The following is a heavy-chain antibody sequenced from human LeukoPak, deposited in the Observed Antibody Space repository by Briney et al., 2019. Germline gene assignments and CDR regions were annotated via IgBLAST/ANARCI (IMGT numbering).Heavy chain of an antibody. CDR1: GFTFSSYW. D-gene: IGHD3-16*01. CDR2: INHNGNVN. J-gene: IGHJ6*02. V-gene: IGHV3-7*03. CDR3: ARGGGLDV. Sequence: GGSLRLSCAASGFTFSSYWMNWARQAPGKGLEWVASINHNGNVNYYVTSVKGRFTIPSENAKNPLYLQMRNLRAEDTAVYFCARGGGLDVWGQGATVTVSS.